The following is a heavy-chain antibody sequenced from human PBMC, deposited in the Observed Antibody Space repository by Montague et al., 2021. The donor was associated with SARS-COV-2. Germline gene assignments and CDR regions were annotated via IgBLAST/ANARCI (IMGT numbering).Heavy chain of an antibody. CDR1: GGSTSSYY. CDR2: IYYSGGT. Sequence: SETLSLTCTVSGGSTSSYYWGWIRQPPGKGLEWIGYIYYSGGTNYNPSLKSRVTISVDTSKNQFSLKLSSVTAADTAVYYCASQVPDFWSGIDYWGQGTLVTVSS. V-gene: IGHV4-59*01. D-gene: IGHD3-3*01. CDR3: ASQVPDFWSGIDY. J-gene: IGHJ4*02.